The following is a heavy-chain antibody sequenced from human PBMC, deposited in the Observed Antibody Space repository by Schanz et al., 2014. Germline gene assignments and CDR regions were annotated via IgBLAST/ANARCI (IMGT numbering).Heavy chain of an antibody. Sequence: EVQLVESGGGLVQPGGSLRLSCAASGFGFSSYGMNWLRQAPGKGLEWVSYISSASSTINYADSVKGRFTISRDNAKNSLFLQMNSLRAEDTAVYYCARAGYDADNWFDPWGQGTLVIVSS. CDR2: ISSASSTI. D-gene: IGHD2-2*01. CDR1: GFGFSSYG. J-gene: IGHJ5*02. V-gene: IGHV3-48*01. CDR3: ARAGYDADNWFDP.